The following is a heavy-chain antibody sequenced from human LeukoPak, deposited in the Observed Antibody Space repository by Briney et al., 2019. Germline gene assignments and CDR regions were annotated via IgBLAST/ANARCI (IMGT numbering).Heavy chain of an antibody. J-gene: IGHJ4*02. Sequence: PGGSLRLSCAASGFTFSSYEMNWVRQAPGKGLEWVSYISSSGSTIYYADSVKGRFTISRDNAKNSLYLQMNSLRVEDTAVYYCAKWSGGYCSGGTCRRHVDYWGQGTLVTVSS. V-gene: IGHV3-48*03. D-gene: IGHD2-15*01. CDR3: AKWSGGYCSGGTCRRHVDY. CDR2: ISSSGSTI. CDR1: GFTFSSYE.